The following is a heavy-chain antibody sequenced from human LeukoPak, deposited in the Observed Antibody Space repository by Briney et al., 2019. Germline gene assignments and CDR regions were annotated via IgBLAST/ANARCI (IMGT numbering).Heavy chain of an antibody. V-gene: IGHV3-21*01. CDR2: ISSTRNYI. D-gene: IGHD3-22*01. J-gene: IGHJ5*02. Sequence: GGSLRLSCAASGFNFSIYSMNWVRQAPGKGLEWVSSISSTRNYIYYADSVKGRFTISRDNSKNSLYLQLNSLRAEDTAVYYCAKGAGDYDSSGYPWGQGTLVTVSS. CDR1: GFNFSIYS. CDR3: AKGAGDYDSSGYP.